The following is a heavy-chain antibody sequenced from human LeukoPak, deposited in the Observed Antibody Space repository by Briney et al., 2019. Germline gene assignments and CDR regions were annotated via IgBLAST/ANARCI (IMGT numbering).Heavy chain of an antibody. Sequence: SETLSLTCTVSGGSFSSYYWTWIRQPPGKGLEWIGYIYRTGSTNYNPSLKSRVTISVDTSKNQFSLKLTSVTAADTAVYFCARVAGYTYSYYYFDYWGQGTLVTVSS. CDR3: ARVAGYTYSYYYFDY. CDR1: GGSFSSYY. CDR2: IYRTGST. J-gene: IGHJ4*02. D-gene: IGHD5-18*01. V-gene: IGHV4-59*01.